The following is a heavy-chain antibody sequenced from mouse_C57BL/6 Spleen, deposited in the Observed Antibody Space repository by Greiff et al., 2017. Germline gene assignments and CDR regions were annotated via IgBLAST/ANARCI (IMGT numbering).Heavy chain of an antibody. Sequence: EVMLVESGEGLVKPGGSLKLSCAASGFTFSSYAMSWVRQTPEKRLEWVAYISSGGDYIYYADTVQGRFTISRDNARNTLYLQMSSLKSEDTAMYYCTRGGYYYGSSHWYFDVWGTGTTVTVSS. CDR3: TRGGYYYGSSHWYFDV. CDR2: ISSGGDYI. D-gene: IGHD1-1*01. V-gene: IGHV5-9-1*02. J-gene: IGHJ1*03. CDR1: GFTFSSYA.